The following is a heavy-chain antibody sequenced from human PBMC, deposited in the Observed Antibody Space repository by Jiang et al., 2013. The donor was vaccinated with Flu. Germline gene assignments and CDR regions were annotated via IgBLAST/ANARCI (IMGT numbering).Heavy chain of an antibody. J-gene: IGHJ4*02. D-gene: IGHD3-9*01. Sequence: GSGLVKPSETLSLTCTVSGGSINNYYWSWIRQPPGKGLEWIGYISYSGNTNYNPSLKSRVAISVDTSKNQFSLKLTSVTAADTAVYYCARHGDSNMRYFFGGGGYWGQGTLVTVSS. CDR1: GGSINNYY. CDR2: ISYSGNT. V-gene: IGHV4-59*08. CDR3: ARHGDSNMRYFFGGGGY.